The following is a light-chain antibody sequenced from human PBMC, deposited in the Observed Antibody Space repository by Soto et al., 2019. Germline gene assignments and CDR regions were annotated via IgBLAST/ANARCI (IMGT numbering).Light chain of an antibody. CDR3: QQRVNWPST. V-gene: IGKV3-11*01. Sequence: EIVLTQSPATLSLSPGERATLSCRASQSVSSSLAWYQQKPGQAPRLLIYDASNRATDIPARFSGSGSGTDFTLTISSQEPEDFAVYYCQQRVNWPSTFGQGTKRE. J-gene: IGKJ2*01. CDR1: QSVSSS. CDR2: DAS.